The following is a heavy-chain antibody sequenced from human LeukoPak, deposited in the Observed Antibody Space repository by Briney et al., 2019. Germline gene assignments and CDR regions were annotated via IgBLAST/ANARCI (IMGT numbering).Heavy chain of an antibody. Sequence: GASVKVSCKASGYTFTSYGISWVRQAPGQGLEWMGWISAYNGNTNYAQKLQGRVTMTTDTSTSTAYMELRSLRSDDTAVYYCATYGEGDYYYYGMDVWGQGTTVTVSS. V-gene: IGHV1-18*01. J-gene: IGHJ6*02. CDR2: ISAYNGNT. CDR3: ATYGEGDYYYYGMDV. D-gene: IGHD4-17*01. CDR1: GYTFTSYG.